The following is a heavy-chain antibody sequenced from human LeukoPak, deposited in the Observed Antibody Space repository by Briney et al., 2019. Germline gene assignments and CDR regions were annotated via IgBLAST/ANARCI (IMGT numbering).Heavy chain of an antibody. D-gene: IGHD3-10*01. V-gene: IGHV4-34*01. CDR1: GGSFSGYY. Sequence: SETLSLTCAVYGGSFSGYYWSWIRQPPGKGLEWIGEINHSGSTNYNPSLKSRVTISVDTSKNQFSLKLSSVTAADTAVYYCARGVTMVRGVIGSYYYYYGMDVWGQGTTVTVSS. J-gene: IGHJ6*02. CDR2: INHSGST. CDR3: ARGVTMVRGVIGSYYYYYGMDV.